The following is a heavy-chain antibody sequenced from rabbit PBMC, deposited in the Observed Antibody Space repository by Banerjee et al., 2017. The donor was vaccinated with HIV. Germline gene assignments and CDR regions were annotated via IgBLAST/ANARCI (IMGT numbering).Heavy chain of an antibody. CDR2: INTSSGNT. Sequence: QEQLEESGGGLVQPEGSLTLTCTASGFSFSNKYVMCWVRQAPGKGLEWIACINTSSGNTVYASWAKGRFTISKTSWTTVTLQMTSLTAADTATYFCARVDSSGYSYAYDLNLWGPGTLVTVS. J-gene: IGHJ4*01. CDR3: ARVDSSGYSYAYDLNL. D-gene: IGHD1-1*01. V-gene: IGHV1S45*01. CDR1: GFSFSNKYV.